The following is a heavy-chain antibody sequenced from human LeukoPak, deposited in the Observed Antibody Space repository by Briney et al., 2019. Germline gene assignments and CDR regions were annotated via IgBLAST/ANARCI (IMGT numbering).Heavy chain of an antibody. D-gene: IGHD4-17*01. V-gene: IGHV5-51*01. Sequence: GESLKTSCTGSGYSFSTYWIGWVRQMPGKGLEWVGIIYPDDSDTRYSPSFQGQVTISADKSISTAYLQWSSLKASDTAMYYCARGGDYGDPRRPFNIWGQGTVVTVSS. CDR3: ARGGDYGDPRRPFNI. CDR2: IYPDDSDT. CDR1: GYSFSTYW. J-gene: IGHJ3*02.